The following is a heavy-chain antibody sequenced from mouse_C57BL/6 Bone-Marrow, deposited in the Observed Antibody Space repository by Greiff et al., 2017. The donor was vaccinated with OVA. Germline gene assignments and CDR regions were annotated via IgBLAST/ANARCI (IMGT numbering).Heavy chain of an antibody. CDR1: GFTFSSYG. V-gene: IGHV5-6*01. CDR3: ARQGSNPDY. J-gene: IGHJ2*01. D-gene: IGHD2-5*01. Sequence: EVKLMESGGDLVKPGGSLKLSCAAPGFTFSSYGMSWVRQTPDKRLEWVATISSGGSYTYYPDSVKGRFTISRDNAKNTLYLQMSSLKSEDTAMYYCARQGSNPDYWGQGTTLTVSS. CDR2: ISSGGSYT.